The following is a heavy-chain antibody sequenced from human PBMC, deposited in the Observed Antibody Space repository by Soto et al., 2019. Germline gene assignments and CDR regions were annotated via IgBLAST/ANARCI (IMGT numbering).Heavy chain of an antibody. Sequence: ATVKVSCKASGYTFTSYYMHWVRQAPGQGLEWMGIINPSGGSTSYAQKFQGRVTMTRDTSTSTVYMELSSLRSEDTAVYYCARDLGPYSSFLYGMDVWGQGTTVPVSS. CDR2: INPSGGST. CDR3: ARDLGPYSSFLYGMDV. D-gene: IGHD6-6*01. V-gene: IGHV1-46*01. CDR1: GYTFTSYY. J-gene: IGHJ6*02.